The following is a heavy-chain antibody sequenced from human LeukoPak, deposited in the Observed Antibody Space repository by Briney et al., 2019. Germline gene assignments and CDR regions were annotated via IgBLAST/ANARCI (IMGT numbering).Heavy chain of an antibody. Sequence: SETLSLTCAVYGGSFSGYYWSWIRQPPGKGLEWIGEINHSGSTNYNPSLKSRVTISVDTSKNQFSLKLSSVTAADTAVYYCARQTVGATGERFFDYWGQGTLVTVSS. CDR2: INHSGST. D-gene: IGHD1-26*01. V-gene: IGHV4-34*01. J-gene: IGHJ4*02. CDR1: GGSFSGYY. CDR3: ARQTVGATGERFFDY.